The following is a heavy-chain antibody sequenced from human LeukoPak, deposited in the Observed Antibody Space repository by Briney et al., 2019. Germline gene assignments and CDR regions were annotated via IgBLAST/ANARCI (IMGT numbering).Heavy chain of an antibody. J-gene: IGHJ4*02. CDR2: ISYDGSNK. CDR1: GFTFSSYG. D-gene: IGHD3-10*01. Sequence: GGSPRLSCAASGFTFSSYGMHWVRQAPGKGLEWVAVISYDGSNKYYADSVKGRFTISRDNSKNTLYLQMNSLRAEDTAVYYCAKGGQTLTDWGQGTLATVSS. V-gene: IGHV3-30*18. CDR3: AKGGQTLTD.